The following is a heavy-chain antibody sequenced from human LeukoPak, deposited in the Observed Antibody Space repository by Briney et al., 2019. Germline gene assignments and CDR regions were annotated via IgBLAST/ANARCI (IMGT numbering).Heavy chain of an antibody. J-gene: IGHJ4*02. Sequence: SETLSLTCTVSGYSISSGYYWGWIRQPPGKGLEWIGSIYHSGSTYYNPSLKSRVTISVDTSKNQFSLKLSSVTAADTAVYYCARVNTMVRGLFDYWGQGTLVTVSS. V-gene: IGHV4-38-2*02. CDR2: IYHSGST. D-gene: IGHD3-10*01. CDR3: ARVNTMVRGLFDY. CDR1: GYSISSGYY.